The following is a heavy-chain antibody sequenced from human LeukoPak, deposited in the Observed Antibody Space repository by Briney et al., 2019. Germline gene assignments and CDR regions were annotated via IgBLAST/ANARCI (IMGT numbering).Heavy chain of an antibody. CDR1: GFAFSFSASG. V-gene: IGHV3-30*02. J-gene: IGHJ4*02. CDR2: IQNDATEK. D-gene: IGHD2-8*02. Sequence: GGSLRLSCTAPGFAFSFSASGIHWVRQAPGKGLEWVAFIQNDATEKSYADSVKGRCTTSRDNSKKAVYLQMNSLRAEDTAVYYCAKKAYCSGGVCYAPDYWGQGTLVAVSS. CDR3: AKKAYCSGGVCYAPDY.